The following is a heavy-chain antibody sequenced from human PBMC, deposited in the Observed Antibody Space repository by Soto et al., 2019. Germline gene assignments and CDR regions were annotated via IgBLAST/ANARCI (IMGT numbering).Heavy chain of an antibody. Sequence: EVQLVESGGGLVQPGGSLRRSCVASGCTFSSFSMNWVRQSPGKGLECVSYISTTSSTIHYADSVKGRFTISRDNAKNSLYLQMISLRDEDTAVYYCERDGAISGCFDYWGQGTLVTVSS. CDR1: GCTFSSFS. CDR2: ISTTSSTI. CDR3: ERDGAISGCFDY. J-gene: IGHJ4*02. D-gene: IGHD6-19*01. V-gene: IGHV3-48*02.